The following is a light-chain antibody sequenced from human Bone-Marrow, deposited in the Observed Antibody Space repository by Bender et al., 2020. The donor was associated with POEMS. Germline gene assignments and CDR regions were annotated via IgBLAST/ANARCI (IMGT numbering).Light chain of an antibody. CDR1: SIGIKS. V-gene: IGLV3-21*02. CDR3: YSAADNSMI. J-gene: IGLJ2*01. CDR2: DDS. Sequence: SYVLTQPPSVSVAPGQTARITCGGNSIGIKSVHWDHQKPGQAPVLVVYDDSDRPSGIPERFSGSNFGNTATLTISGAQVEDEADYYCYSAADNSMIFGGGTKLTVL.